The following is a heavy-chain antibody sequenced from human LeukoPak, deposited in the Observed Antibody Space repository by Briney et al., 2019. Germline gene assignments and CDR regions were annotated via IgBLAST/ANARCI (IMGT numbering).Heavy chain of an antibody. CDR1: GFTFSNYV. CDR2: TSSDLNVK. V-gene: IGHV3-30-3*01. CDR3: ARVGYYGSGSPPSLYFDY. Sequence: GGSLRLSCAASGFTFSNYVIHWVRQAPGKGLEWVAVTSSDLNVKLYADSVKGRFTISRDNSRSTLYLQMNSLRPEDTAIYYCARVGYYGSGSPPSLYFDYWGQGTLVTASS. J-gene: IGHJ4*02. D-gene: IGHD3-10*01.